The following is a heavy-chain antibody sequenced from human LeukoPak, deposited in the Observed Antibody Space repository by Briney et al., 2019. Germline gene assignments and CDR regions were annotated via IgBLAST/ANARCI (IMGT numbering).Heavy chain of an antibody. Sequence: GASVKVSCKASGYTFTGYYMHWVRQAPGQGLEWMGWINPNSGGTNYAQKFQGRVTMTRDTSISTAYMELSRLRSDDTAVYYCAREAAGATGDVDYWGQGTLVTVSS. D-gene: IGHD1-26*01. CDR3: AREAAGATGDVDY. J-gene: IGHJ4*02. CDR1: GYTFTGYY. CDR2: INPNSGGT. V-gene: IGHV1-2*02.